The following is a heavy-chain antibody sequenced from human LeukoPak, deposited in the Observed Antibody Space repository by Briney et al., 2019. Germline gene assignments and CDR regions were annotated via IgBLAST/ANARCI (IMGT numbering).Heavy chain of an antibody. CDR3: AREARDVVRGVSYYGMDV. J-gene: IGHJ6*02. Sequence: ASVKVSCKASGYTFTSYGISWVRQAPGQGLEWMGWISTYNGDTNYAQKLQGRVTMTTDTSTNTAYMELRSLRSDDTAVYFCAREARDVVRGVSYYGMDVWGQGTTVTVSS. D-gene: IGHD3-10*01. CDR1: GYTFTSYG. CDR2: ISTYNGDT. V-gene: IGHV1-18*01.